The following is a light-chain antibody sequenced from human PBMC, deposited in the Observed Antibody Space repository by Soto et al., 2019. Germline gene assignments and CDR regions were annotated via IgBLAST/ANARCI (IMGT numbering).Light chain of an antibody. J-gene: IGKJ1*01. CDR1: QSVLYSSNNKNY. CDR3: QQYYTTPWT. CDR2: WAS. V-gene: IGKV4-1*01. Sequence: EIVMTQSPDSLDVSLGERATINCKSSQSVLYSSNNKNYLAWYQQKPGQPPKXXXYWASTRESGVPDRFSGSGSGTDGTITISSLKAEDGAVYYCQQYYTTPWTFGQGTKVDI.